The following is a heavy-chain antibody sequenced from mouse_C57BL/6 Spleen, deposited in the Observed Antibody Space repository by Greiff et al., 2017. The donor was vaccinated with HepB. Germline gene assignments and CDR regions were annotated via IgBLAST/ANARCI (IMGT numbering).Heavy chain of an antibody. J-gene: IGHJ4*01. Sequence: DVKLVESGGGLVKPGGSLKLSCAASGFTFSSYAMSWVRQTPEKRLEWVATISDGGSYTYYPDNVKGRFTISRDNAKNNLYLQMSHLKSEDTAMYYCARDQYSSYAMDYWGQGTSVTVSS. CDR3: ARDQYSSYAMDY. CDR1: GFTFSSYA. V-gene: IGHV5-4*01. CDR2: ISDGGSYT.